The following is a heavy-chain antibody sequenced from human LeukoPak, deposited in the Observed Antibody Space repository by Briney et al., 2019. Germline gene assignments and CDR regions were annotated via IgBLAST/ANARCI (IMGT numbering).Heavy chain of an antibody. J-gene: IGHJ4*02. CDR3: ARNTDYFSPFFDY. D-gene: IGHD3-9*01. Sequence: SETLSLTCTVSGGSISTSNYYWGWIRQPPGKGLEWIGNIFYSGSTYYSPSLKSRVTISVDTSKNQFSLKLSSVTAADTAVYYCARNTDYFSPFFDYWGQGTLVTVSS. V-gene: IGHV4-39*07. CDR1: GGSISTSNYY. CDR2: IFYSGST.